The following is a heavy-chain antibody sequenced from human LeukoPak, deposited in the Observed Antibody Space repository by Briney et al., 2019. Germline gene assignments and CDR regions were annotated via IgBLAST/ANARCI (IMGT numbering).Heavy chain of an antibody. CDR1: GYTFTSYD. D-gene: IGHD3-10*02. V-gene: IGHV1-8*01. CDR3: ARSVRIGTYYYYYGMDV. Sequence: ASVKVSCTASGYTFTSYDINWVRQATGQGLEWMGWMNPNSGNTGYAQKLQGRVTMTRNTSISTAYMELSSLRSEDTAVYYCARSVRIGTYYYYYGMDVWGQGTTVTVSS. CDR2: MNPNSGNT. J-gene: IGHJ6*02.